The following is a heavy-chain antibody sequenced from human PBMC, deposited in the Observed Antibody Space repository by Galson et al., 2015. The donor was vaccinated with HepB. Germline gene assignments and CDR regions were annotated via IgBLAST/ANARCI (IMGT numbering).Heavy chain of an antibody. CDR3: ARECDYYMDV. Sequence: SLRLSCAASGFTVSSNYMSWVRQAPGKGLEWVSVIYSGGSTYYADSVKGRFTISRDNSKNTLYLQMNSLGAEDTAVYYCARECDYYMDVWGKGTTVTVSS. CDR1: GFTVSSNY. J-gene: IGHJ6*03. V-gene: IGHV3-66*01. CDR2: IYSGGST.